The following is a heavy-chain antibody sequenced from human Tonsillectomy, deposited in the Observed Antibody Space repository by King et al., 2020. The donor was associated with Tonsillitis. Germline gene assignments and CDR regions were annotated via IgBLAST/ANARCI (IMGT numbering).Heavy chain of an antibody. CDR3: ARGGYTYAYRNDAFDI. Sequence: VQLQQWGAGLLKPSETLSLTCAVYGGSFSGYYWSWIRQSPGKGLEWIGEINHSGSTNYNPALKSRVTLSVDTSKNHFSLKQSTVTAAETAVYYCARGGYTYAYRNDAFDIWGQGTMVTVSS. D-gene: IGHD3-16*01. J-gene: IGHJ3*02. V-gene: IGHV4-34*01. CDR2: INHSGST. CDR1: GGSFSGYY.